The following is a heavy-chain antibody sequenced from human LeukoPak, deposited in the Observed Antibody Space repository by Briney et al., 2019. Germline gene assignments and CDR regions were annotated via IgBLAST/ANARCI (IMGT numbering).Heavy chain of an antibody. CDR1: GDSILSYS. V-gene: IGHV4-59*01. CDR2: MSDSGST. Sequence: SETLSLICTVSGDSILSYSWSWIRQPPGKGLEWIGYMSDSGSTNYNPSLKSRVITSVDTSKNHFSLKLTSVTAADTAVYYCARIYDFWSGYYAFDIWGQGTMVTVSA. D-gene: IGHD3-3*01. CDR3: ARIYDFWSGYYAFDI. J-gene: IGHJ3*02.